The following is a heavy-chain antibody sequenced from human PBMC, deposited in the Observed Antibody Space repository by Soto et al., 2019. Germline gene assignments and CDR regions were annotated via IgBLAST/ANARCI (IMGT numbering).Heavy chain of an antibody. CDR1: AFSLSTGGVG. CDR3: IQSRCGGDCLQSYASYYYYGMDV. V-gene: IGHV2-5*02. D-gene: IGHD2-21*02. J-gene: IGHJ6*02. CDR2: IYWDDDK. Sequence: SGPTLVNPTQTLTLTCTFSAFSLSTGGVGVGWIRQPPGKALEWLALIYWDDDKRYSPSLRSRLTITKDTSKNQVVLTMTNMDAVDTATDYCIQSRCGGDCLQSYASYYYYGMDVWGQGTTVTVSS.